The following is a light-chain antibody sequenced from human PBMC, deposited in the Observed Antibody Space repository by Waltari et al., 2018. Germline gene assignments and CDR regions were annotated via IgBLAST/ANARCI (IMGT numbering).Light chain of an antibody. J-gene: IGLJ2*01. CDR1: SAHSSYA. CDR2: LNSDGSH. V-gene: IGLV4-69*01. CDR3: QTWGTGIVV. Sequence: QLLLPQSPSASASLGPSLKLTCTLSSAHSSYAAPWSTQQPEKGPRYLMNLNSDGSHSNGDGIPDRFSGSSSGAERYLTISSLQSEDEADYYCQTWGTGIVVFGGGTKLTVL.